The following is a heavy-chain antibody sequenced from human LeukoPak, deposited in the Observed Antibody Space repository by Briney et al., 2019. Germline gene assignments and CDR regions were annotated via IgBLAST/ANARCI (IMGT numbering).Heavy chain of an antibody. J-gene: IGHJ6*03. CDR2: IYYSGST. V-gene: IGHV4-61*08. CDR3: ARVVDYYYYYMDV. CDR1: GGSISSGDYY. Sequence: SETLSLTCTVSGGSISSGDYYWSWIRQPPGKGLEWIGYIYYSGSTNYNPSLKSRVTISVDTSKNQFSLKLSSVTAADTAVYYCARVVDYYYYYMDVWGKGTTVTVSS.